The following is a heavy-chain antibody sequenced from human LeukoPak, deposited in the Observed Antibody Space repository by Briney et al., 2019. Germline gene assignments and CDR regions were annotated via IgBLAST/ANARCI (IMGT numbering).Heavy chain of an antibody. J-gene: IGHJ4*02. CDR1: GFTFSSYW. D-gene: IGHD4-17*01. Sequence: GGSLRLSCAASGFTFSSYWMHWVRQAPGKGLEWVSGTSGSGGSTYYADSVKGRFTVARDNSQNTLYLQMNSLRAEDTAMYYCAKGTSVTNLAYWGQGTLVTVSS. CDR2: TSGSGGST. CDR3: AKGTSVTNLAY. V-gene: IGHV3-23*01.